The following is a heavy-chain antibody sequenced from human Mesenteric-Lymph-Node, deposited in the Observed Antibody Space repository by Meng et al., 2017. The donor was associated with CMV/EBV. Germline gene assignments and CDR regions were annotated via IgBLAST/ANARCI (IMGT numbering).Heavy chain of an antibody. J-gene: IGHJ4*02. CDR3: ARVEFEAGLWRRVN. CDR2: VHVAGDT. CDR1: GFSVNINY. V-gene: IGHV3-66*02. Sequence: GESLKISCAASGFSVNINYVGWVRQAPGKGLEWVSLVHVAGDTYYTDSVKGRFTISKDNSKNVLYLQMSSLRIEDTAVCYCARVEFEAGLWRRVNWGQGTLVTVSS. D-gene: IGHD3-16*01.